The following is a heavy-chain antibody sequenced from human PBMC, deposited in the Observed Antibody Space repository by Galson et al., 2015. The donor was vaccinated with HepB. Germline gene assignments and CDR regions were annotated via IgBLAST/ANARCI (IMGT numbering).Heavy chain of an antibody. J-gene: IGHJ3*02. Sequence: SLRLSCAATGFIFDDYDMSWVRQVPGKGLEWVSGINWNGGDTDYADSVKGRFTISRDNAKNSLYLQMNSLRAEDTAVYYCAREGSYSPYDYVWGTYRYDAFDIWGQGTMVTVSS. D-gene: IGHD3-16*02. V-gene: IGHV3-20*04. CDR2: INWNGGDT. CDR3: AREGSYSPYDYVWGTYRYDAFDI. CDR1: GFIFDDYD.